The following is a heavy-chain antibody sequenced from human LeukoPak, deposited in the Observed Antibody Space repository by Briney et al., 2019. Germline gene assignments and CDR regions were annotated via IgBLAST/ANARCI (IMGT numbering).Heavy chain of an antibody. CDR2: ISYDGSNK. J-gene: IGHJ4*02. Sequence: GRSLRLSCAASGLTFSSYAMHWVRQAPGKGLEWVAVISYDGSNKYYADSVKGRFTISRDNSKNTLYLQMNSLRAEDTAVYYCARVLGGEYDYWGQGTLVTVSS. CDR3: ARVLGGEYDY. V-gene: IGHV3-30*01. D-gene: IGHD3-16*01. CDR1: GLTFSSYA.